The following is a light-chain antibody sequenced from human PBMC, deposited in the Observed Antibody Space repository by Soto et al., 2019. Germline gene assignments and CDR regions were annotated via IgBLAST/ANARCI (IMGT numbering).Light chain of an antibody. CDR1: SSDVGGYNY. CDR2: DVS. CDR3: SSYTSSSTYV. Sequence: QSVLTQPASVSGSPGQSITISCTGTSSDVGGYNYVSWYQQHPGKAPKLMIYDVSSRPSGVSDRFSGSKPGNTASLTISGLQAEDEADYYCSSYTSSSTYVFGTGTKLTVL. J-gene: IGLJ1*01. V-gene: IGLV2-14*01.